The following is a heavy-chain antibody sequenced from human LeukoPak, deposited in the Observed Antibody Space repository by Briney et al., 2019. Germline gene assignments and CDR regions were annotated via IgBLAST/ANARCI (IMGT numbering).Heavy chain of an antibody. CDR2: INHSGST. J-gene: IGHJ4*02. V-gene: IGHV4-34*01. Sequence: SETLSLTCAVYGGSFSGYYWNWVRQPPGKGLEWIGEINHSGSTNYNPSLKSRVTISVDTSKNQFSLKLSSVTAADTAVYYCARASAARHFDYWGQGTLVTVSS. CDR3: ARASAARHFDY. D-gene: IGHD6-6*01. CDR1: GGSFSGYY.